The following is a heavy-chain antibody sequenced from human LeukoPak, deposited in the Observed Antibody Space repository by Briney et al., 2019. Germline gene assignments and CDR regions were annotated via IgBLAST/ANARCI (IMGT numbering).Heavy chain of an antibody. V-gene: IGHV1-2*02. CDR2: INPNSGGT. D-gene: IGHD7-27*01. CDR1: GYTFTGYY. J-gene: IGHJ4*02. Sequence: ASVKVSCKASGYTFTGYYMHWVRQAPGQGLEWMGWINPNSGGTNYAQKFQGRVTMTRDTSISTAYMELSRLRSDDTAVYYCARDLTGDLVRGDYWGQGTLVTVSS. CDR3: ARDLTGDLVRGDY.